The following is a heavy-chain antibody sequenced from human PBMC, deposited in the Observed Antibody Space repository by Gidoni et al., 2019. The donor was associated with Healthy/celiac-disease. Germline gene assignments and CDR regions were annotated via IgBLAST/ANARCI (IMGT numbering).Heavy chain of an antibody. CDR3: AKDMGYSYGRSGMDV. D-gene: IGHD5-18*01. Sequence: EVQLVESGGGLVQPGRSLRLSCAASGFTLDDYAMHWDRQAPGKGLEWVSGISWNSGSIGYADSVKGRFTISRDNAKNSLYLQMNSLRAEDTALYYCAKDMGYSYGRSGMDVWGQGTTVTVSS. V-gene: IGHV3-9*01. J-gene: IGHJ6*02. CDR2: ISWNSGSI. CDR1: GFTLDDYA.